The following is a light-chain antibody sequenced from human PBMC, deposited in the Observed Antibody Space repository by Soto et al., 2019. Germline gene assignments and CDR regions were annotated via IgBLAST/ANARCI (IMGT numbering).Light chain of an antibody. CDR3: QQFASWT. V-gene: IGKV3-20*01. Sequence: EIVLTQSPGTLSVSPGERATLSCRASQSLNSNHLAWYQQKPGQAPSLLIYAASSRATGIPDRFSGSGSGTDFTLTISGLKPADSAIYYCQQFASWTFGQGTKVEI. CDR2: AAS. CDR1: QSLNSNH. J-gene: IGKJ1*01.